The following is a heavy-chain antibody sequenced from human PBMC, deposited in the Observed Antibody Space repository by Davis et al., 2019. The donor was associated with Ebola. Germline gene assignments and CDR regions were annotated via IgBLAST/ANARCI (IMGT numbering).Heavy chain of an antibody. Sequence: SETLSLTCAVYGGSFSGYYWSWIRQPPGKGLEWIGYIYYSGSTNYNPSLKSRVTISVDTSKNQFSLKLSSVTAADTAVYYCARHKTYCTGGVCPYYYGMDVWGQGTTVTVSS. V-gene: IGHV4-59*08. J-gene: IGHJ6*02. CDR3: ARHKTYCTGGVCPYYYGMDV. CDR1: GGSFSGYY. D-gene: IGHD2-8*02. CDR2: IYYSGST.